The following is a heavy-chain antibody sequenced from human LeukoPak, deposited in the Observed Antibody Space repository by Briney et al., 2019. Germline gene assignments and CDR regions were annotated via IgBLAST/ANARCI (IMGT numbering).Heavy chain of an antibody. J-gene: IGHJ4*02. CDR3: ARDLEGSGSFYRPSYDY. CDR1: GFTFSSYG. CDR2: IRYDGSNK. V-gene: IGHV3-30*02. D-gene: IGHD3-10*01. Sequence: GGSLRLSCAASGFTFSSYGMHWVRQAPGKGLEWVAFIRYDGSNKYYADSVKGRFTISRDNSKNTLYLQMNSLRAEDTAVYYCARDLEGSGSFYRPSYDYWGQGTLVTVSS.